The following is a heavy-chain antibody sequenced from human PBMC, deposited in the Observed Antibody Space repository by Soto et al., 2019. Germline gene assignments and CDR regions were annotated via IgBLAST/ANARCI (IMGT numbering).Heavy chain of an antibody. J-gene: IGHJ6*02. CDR1: GFTFSNYA. Sequence: EVQLLESGGGLVQPGGSLRLSCAASGFTFSNYAMSWVRQAPGKGLEWVSAISGSGSSTYYADSVKGRFTISRDNSKNTLYLQMNSLRAEDTAVYYCAYFTAVSYYYGMDVWGPGTTVTVSS. D-gene: IGHD4-4*01. CDR3: AYFTAVSYYYGMDV. V-gene: IGHV3-23*01. CDR2: ISGSGSST.